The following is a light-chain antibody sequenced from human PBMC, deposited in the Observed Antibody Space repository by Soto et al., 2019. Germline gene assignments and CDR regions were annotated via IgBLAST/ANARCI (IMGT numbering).Light chain of an antibody. CDR2: GAS. V-gene: IGKV3-15*01. CDR1: QSISYN. Sequence: EIVMTQSPATRSVSPGERATLSCRASQSISYNLAWYQQKPGQAPRLLIYGASTRATGIPARFSGSGSGTEFNLTISSLQSEDFAVYYCQQYNNWPPYTFGQGTKLEIK. CDR3: QQYNNWPPYT. J-gene: IGKJ2*01.